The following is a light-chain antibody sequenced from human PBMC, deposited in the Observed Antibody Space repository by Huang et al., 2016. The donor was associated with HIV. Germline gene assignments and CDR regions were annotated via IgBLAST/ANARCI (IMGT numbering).Light chain of an antibody. V-gene: IGKV2-28*01. CDR2: MGS. CDR1: QSLLHSNGYNY. J-gene: IGKJ3*01. Sequence: DIVMTQSPLSLAVTPGESASISCRSSQSLLHSNGYNYLDWYLQKPGQSPQLLIYMGSNRASGVPDRFSVSGTGTDFTLKISRVEAEDVGVYYCMEALQTPLTFGPGTKVDIK. CDR3: MEALQTPLT.